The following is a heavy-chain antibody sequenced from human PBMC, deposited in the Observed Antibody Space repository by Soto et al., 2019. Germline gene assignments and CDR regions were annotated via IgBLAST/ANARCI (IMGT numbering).Heavy chain of an antibody. Sequence: QVQLVQSGAEVKKPGASVKVSCKASGYTFTSYGISWLRQAPGQGLEWMGWISAYNGNTNYAQKLLGRVTMTTDTSTSTVYMELRSLRSDDTAVYYCARPPPYSSSRYPFDYWGQGTLVTVSS. CDR1: GYTFTSYG. CDR3: ARPPPYSSSRYPFDY. V-gene: IGHV1-18*01. CDR2: ISAYNGNT. D-gene: IGHD6-13*01. J-gene: IGHJ4*02.